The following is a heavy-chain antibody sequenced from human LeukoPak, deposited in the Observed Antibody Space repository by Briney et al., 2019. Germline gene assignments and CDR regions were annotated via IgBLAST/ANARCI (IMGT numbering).Heavy chain of an antibody. CDR3: ARAKLIAARRVHTGNWFDP. Sequence: GASVKVSCKASGYTFTSYGISWVRQAPGQGLEWMGWISAYNGNTNYAQKLLGRVTMTRNTSISTAYMELSSLRSEDTAVYYCARAKLIAARRVHTGNWFDPWGQGTLVTVSS. D-gene: IGHD6-6*01. J-gene: IGHJ5*02. CDR1: GYTFTSYG. CDR2: ISAYNGNT. V-gene: IGHV1-18*04.